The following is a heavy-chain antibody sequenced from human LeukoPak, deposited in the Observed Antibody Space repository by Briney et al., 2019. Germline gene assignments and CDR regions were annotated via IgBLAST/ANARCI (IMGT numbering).Heavy chain of an antibody. Sequence: GRSLRLSCAASGFTFSSYGMHWVRQAPGKGLEWVAVIWYDGSNKYYADPVKGRFTISRDNSKNTLYLQMNSLRAEDTAVYYCARSGGVVVVAATLDYWGQGTLVTVSS. CDR3: ARSGGVVVVAATLDY. CDR2: IWYDGSNK. D-gene: IGHD2-15*01. V-gene: IGHV3-33*01. J-gene: IGHJ4*02. CDR1: GFTFSSYG.